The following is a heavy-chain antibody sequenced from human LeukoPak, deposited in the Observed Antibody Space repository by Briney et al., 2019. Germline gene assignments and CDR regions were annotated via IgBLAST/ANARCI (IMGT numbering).Heavy chain of an antibody. J-gene: IGHJ4*02. Sequence: SETLSLTCTVSGGSISSNYWSWIRQPAGKELEWIGRIYTSGSTNYSPSLKSRVTLSVDTSRNKFSLRLSSVTAADTAVYYCARDGRQYASSWYFDLWGQGTLVIVSS. D-gene: IGHD6-13*01. CDR2: IYTSGST. CDR3: ARDGRQYASSWYFDL. CDR1: GGSISSNY. V-gene: IGHV4-4*07.